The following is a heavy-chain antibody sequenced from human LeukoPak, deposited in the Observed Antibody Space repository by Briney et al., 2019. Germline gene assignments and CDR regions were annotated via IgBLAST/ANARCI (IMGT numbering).Heavy chain of an antibody. CDR1: GYSFTRYW. D-gene: IGHD3-22*01. CDR2: VYPDDSDA. V-gene: IGHV5-51*01. CDR3: ARRDISGYYHFDY. Sequence: GESLRISCKGSGYSFTRYWIGWVRQMPGKGLEWMGIVYPDDSDARYSPSFQGQVAISADKSISTAYLQWSSLKASDTAIYYCARRDISGYYHFDYWGQGTLVTVSS. J-gene: IGHJ4*02.